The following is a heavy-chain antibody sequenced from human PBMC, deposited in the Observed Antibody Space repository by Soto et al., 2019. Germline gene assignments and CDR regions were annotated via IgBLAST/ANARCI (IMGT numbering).Heavy chain of an antibody. J-gene: IGHJ4*02. CDR2: IWNDGIRK. CDR1: GFTFSKYG. CDR3: ARDDDNDANALDY. V-gene: IGHV3-33*01. Sequence: LRLSCAASGFTFSKYGMHWVRQAPGKGLEWVALIWNDGIRKVYVDSVKGRFTISRDNSKNTLDLQMNNLRDEDTAVYYCARDDDNDANALDYWGPGTLVTV.